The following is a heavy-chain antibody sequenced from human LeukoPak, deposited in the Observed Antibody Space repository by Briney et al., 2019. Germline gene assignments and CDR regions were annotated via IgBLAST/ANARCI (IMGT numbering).Heavy chain of an antibody. V-gene: IGHV1-69*04. D-gene: IGHD2-21*02. CDR2: IIPILGIA. J-gene: IGHJ4*02. Sequence: AASVKVSCKASGGTFSSYAISWVRQPPGQGLEWMGRIIPILGIANYAQKFQGRVTITADKSTSTAYMELSSLRSEDTAVYYCASCGGDCYPGYFDYWGQGTLVTVSS. CDR3: ASCGGDCYPGYFDY. CDR1: GGTFSSYA.